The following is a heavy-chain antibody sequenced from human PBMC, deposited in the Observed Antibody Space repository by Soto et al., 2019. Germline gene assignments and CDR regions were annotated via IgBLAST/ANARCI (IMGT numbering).Heavy chain of an antibody. Sequence: QVQLVQSGAEVKKTGASVKVSCKASGYTFTSYGISWVRQAPGQGREWMGGINAYNGNTKYAQKLQGRVTMTTYTSTSTAYMQLRSLRSDDTALYYCARDQAMAQFDYWGQGTLVTVSS. CDR1: GYTFTSYG. J-gene: IGHJ4*02. D-gene: IGHD5-18*01. CDR2: INAYNGNT. V-gene: IGHV1-18*01. CDR3: ARDQAMAQFDY.